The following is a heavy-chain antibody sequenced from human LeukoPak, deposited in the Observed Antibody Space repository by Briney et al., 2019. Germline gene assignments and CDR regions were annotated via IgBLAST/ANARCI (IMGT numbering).Heavy chain of an antibody. CDR2: ISGYNGNT. CDR3: ARDSIVLMVYAMPNWFDP. D-gene: IGHD2-8*01. V-gene: IGHV1-18*01. Sequence: ASVKVSCKASGYTFTSYGISWLRQAPGQGLEGMGWISGYNGNTNYAQKLQGRVTMTTETSTSTAYMELRSLRSDDTAVYYCARDSIVLMVYAMPNWFDPWGQGTLVTVSS. J-gene: IGHJ5*02. CDR1: GYTFTSYG.